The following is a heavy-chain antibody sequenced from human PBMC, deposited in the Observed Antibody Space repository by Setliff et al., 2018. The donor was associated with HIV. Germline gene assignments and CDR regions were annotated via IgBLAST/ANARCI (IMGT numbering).Heavy chain of an antibody. Sequence: PSETLSLTCTVSGDSINNNKYYWSWIRQPPGKGLEWTGSIYYSGKTYYNPSLKSRLTISVDASKNQFSLKLSSVTAADTAVYYCARADYGADEAYFDYWGQGTLVTVSS. D-gene: IGHD4-17*01. CDR3: ARADYGADEAYFDY. CDR1: GDSINNNKYY. J-gene: IGHJ4*02. V-gene: IGHV4-39*01. CDR2: IYYSGKT.